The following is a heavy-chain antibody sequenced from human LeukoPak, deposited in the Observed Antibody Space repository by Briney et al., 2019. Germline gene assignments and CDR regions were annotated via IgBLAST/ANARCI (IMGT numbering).Heavy chain of an antibody. V-gene: IGHV4-4*07. CDR1: GGSISSYY. D-gene: IGHD3-22*01. J-gene: IGHJ4*02. Sequence: SETLSLTCTVSGGSISSYYWSWIRQPAGKGLEWIGRIYTSGSTNYNPSLKSRVTMSVDTSKNQFSLKLSSVTAADTAVYYCARAEYYYDSSGYYYAYYFDYWGQGTLVTVSS. CDR3: ARAEYYYDSSGYYYAYYFDY. CDR2: IYTSGST.